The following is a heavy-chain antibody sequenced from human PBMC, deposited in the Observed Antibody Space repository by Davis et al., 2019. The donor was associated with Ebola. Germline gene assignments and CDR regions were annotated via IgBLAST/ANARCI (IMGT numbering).Heavy chain of an antibody. CDR1: GGSISSYY. Sequence: SETLSLTCTVSGGSISSYYWGWIRQPPGKGLEWIGSIYYSGSTYYNPSLKSRVTISVDTSKNQFSLKLSSVTAADTAVYYCARDLRLYYYGMDVWGQGTTVTVSS. D-gene: IGHD4-11*01. CDR3: ARDLRLYYYGMDV. CDR2: IYYSGST. J-gene: IGHJ6*02. V-gene: IGHV4-39*07.